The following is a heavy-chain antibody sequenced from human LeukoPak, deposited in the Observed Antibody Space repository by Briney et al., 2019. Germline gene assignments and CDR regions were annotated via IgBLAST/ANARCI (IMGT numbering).Heavy chain of an antibody. J-gene: IGHJ5*02. CDR2: INHSGST. Sequence: LRLSCAASGFTFSDYYMSWIRQAPGKGLEWVGEINHSGSTYYNPSLKSRATISVDTSKNQFSLKLSSVTAADTAVYYCVRGRYSSGWFKDKNWFDPWGQGIPVTVSS. V-gene: IGHV4-34*01. CDR1: GFTFSDYY. D-gene: IGHD6-19*01. CDR3: VRGRYSSGWFKDKNWFDP.